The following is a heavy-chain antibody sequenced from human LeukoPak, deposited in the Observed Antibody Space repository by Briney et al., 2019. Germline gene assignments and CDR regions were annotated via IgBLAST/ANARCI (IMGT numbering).Heavy chain of an antibody. D-gene: IGHD3-10*01. Sequence: PGGSLRLSCAASGFTFDDYAMHWVRQAPGKGLEWVSLISGGGGSTYYADSVKGRFTISRDNSKNSLYLQMNSLRTEDTALYYCAKDTITMVRGGQVDVWGQGTTVTVSS. CDR3: AKDTITMVRGGQVDV. CDR1: GFTFDDYA. V-gene: IGHV3-43*02. CDR2: ISGGGGST. J-gene: IGHJ6*02.